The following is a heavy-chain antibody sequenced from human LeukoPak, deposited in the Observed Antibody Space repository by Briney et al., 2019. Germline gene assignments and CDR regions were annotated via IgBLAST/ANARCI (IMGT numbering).Heavy chain of an antibody. CDR2: IYYSGST. J-gene: IGHJ4*02. Sequence: SETLSLTCTVSGGSISSSSYYWGWIRQPPGKGLGWIGSIYYSGSTYYNPSLKSRVTISVDTSKNQFSLKLSSVTAADTAVYYCARVHSTVLLDYWGQGTLVTVSS. CDR1: GGSISSSSYY. V-gene: IGHV4-39*07. D-gene: IGHD4-17*01. CDR3: ARVHSTVLLDY.